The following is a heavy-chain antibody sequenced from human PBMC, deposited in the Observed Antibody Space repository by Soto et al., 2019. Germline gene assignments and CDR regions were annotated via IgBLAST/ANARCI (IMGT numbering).Heavy chain of an antibody. CDR2: INSDGTST. CDR1: GFTFSNHW. J-gene: IGHJ6*02. Sequence: GGSLRLSCAAAGFTFSNHWMHWVRQAPGKGLVWVSRINSDGTSTFYADSVKGRFTISRDSAKNTVYLQLNSLRGEDTAVYYCARGIQHRYGMDVWGQGTTVTVSS. V-gene: IGHV3-74*01. CDR3: ARGIQHRYGMDV. D-gene: IGHD5-18*01.